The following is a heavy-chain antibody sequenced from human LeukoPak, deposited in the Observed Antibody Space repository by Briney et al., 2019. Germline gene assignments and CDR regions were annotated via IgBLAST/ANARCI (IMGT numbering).Heavy chain of an antibody. J-gene: IGHJ3*02. CDR3: ARKNDFEI. CDR1: GGSISSDH. CDR2: IYYSGRT. Sequence: SETLSLTCSVSGGSISSDHWNWIRQPPGKGLEWIGCIYYSGRTYYNPSLKSRVTISVDMSKSQFSLRLTSVTAADTAVYYCARKNDFEIWGQGTLVTVSS. V-gene: IGHV4-59*01. D-gene: IGHD2/OR15-2a*01.